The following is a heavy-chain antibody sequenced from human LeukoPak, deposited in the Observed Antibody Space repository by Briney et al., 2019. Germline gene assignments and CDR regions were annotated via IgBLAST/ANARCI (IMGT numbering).Heavy chain of an antibody. V-gene: IGHV3-30*03. CDR3: STDGTPKFEH. CDR2: ISYDERGK. CDR1: GFGFNYYG. Sequence: PGGSLRLSCAASGFGFNYYGMVWFRQSPGKGLEWVATISYDERGKHYADSVQGRFTISRDNSKSVLYLQLDYLRPADTAVYYCSTDGTPKFEHWGQGTLVTVSS. J-gene: IGHJ1*01. D-gene: IGHD3-16*01.